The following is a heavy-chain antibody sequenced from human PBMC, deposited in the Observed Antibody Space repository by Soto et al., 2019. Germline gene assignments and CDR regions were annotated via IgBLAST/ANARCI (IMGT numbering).Heavy chain of an antibody. CDR3: ARDGLSDYYGMDV. J-gene: IGHJ6*02. Sequence: EVQLVESGGGLVKPGGSLRLSCAASGFTFSSYNMKWVRQAPGKGLEWVSSISSSSSYIYYADSVKGRVTVSRDNARKSRFLQMNSLRAEDTAVYYCARDGLSDYYGMDVWGQGATVTVSS. V-gene: IGHV3-21*01. D-gene: IGHD2-2*03. CDR1: GFTFSSYN. CDR2: ISSSSSYI.